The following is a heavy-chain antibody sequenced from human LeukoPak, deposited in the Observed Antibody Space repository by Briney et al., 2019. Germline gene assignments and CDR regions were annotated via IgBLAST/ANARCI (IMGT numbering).Heavy chain of an antibody. J-gene: IGHJ2*01. V-gene: IGHV3-66*01. D-gene: IGHD1-1*01. CDR3: ARAPERTWYSDL. Sequence: PGGSLRLSCEASGFTVSSNYMSWVSQAPGKGLEWVSLIYSGGSTYYADSVKGRFTISSDNSKNTLYLQMNSLRVEDTAVYYCARAPERTWYSDLWGRGTLVTVSS. CDR2: IYSGGST. CDR1: GFTVSSNY.